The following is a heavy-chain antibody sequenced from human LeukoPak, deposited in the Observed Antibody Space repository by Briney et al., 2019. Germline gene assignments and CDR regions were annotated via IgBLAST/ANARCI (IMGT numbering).Heavy chain of an antibody. D-gene: IGHD1-26*01. CDR3: AKYSGSYYYPPNWDF. CDR1: GFTFSNYA. CDR2: ISGSGSST. V-gene: IGHV3-23*01. J-gene: IGHJ4*02. Sequence: PGGSLRLSCAASGFTFSNYAMTWVRQAPGKGLEWVSGISGSGSSTYYADSVKGRFTLSRDYPKNTLYLQMNSLRAEDTAVYFCAKYSGSYYYPPNWDFWGQGTLVTVSS.